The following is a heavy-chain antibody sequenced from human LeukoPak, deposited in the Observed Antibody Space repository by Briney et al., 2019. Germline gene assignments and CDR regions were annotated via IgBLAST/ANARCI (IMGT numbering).Heavy chain of an antibody. J-gene: IGHJ4*02. V-gene: IGHV3-48*03. Sequence: GGSLRLSCAASGFTFSSYEMNWVRQAPGKVLEWVSYISSSGSTIYYADSVKGRFTISRDNAKNSLYLQMNSLRAEDTAVYYCARAYSSGWLHLDYWGQGTLVTVSS. CDR1: GFTFSSYE. CDR3: ARAYSSGWLHLDY. CDR2: ISSSGSTI. D-gene: IGHD6-19*01.